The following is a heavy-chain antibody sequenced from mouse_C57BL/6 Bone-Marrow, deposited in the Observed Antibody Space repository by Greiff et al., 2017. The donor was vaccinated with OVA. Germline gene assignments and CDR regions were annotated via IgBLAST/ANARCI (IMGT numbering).Heavy chain of an antibody. V-gene: IGHV1-54*01. J-gene: IGHJ1*03. CDR2: INPGSGGT. Sequence: QVQLQQSGAELVRPGTSVKVSCKASGYAFTNYLIEWVKQRPGQGLEWIGVINPGSGGTNYNEKFKGKATLTADKSSSTVYMQLSSLISEDSAVYFCARRRYFDVWGTGTTVTVSS. CDR3: ARRRYFDV. CDR1: GYAFTNYL.